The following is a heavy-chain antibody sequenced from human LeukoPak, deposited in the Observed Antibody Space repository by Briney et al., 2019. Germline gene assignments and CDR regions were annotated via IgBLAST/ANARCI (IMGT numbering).Heavy chain of an antibody. CDR1: GYTFTSYD. Sequence: ASVKVSCKASGYTFTSYDINWVRRATGQGLEWMGWMNPNSGNTGYAQKFQGRVTMTRNTSISTAYMELSSLRAEDTAVYYCARELSYCSSTSCYSHYYYGMDVWGQGTTVTVSS. J-gene: IGHJ6*02. CDR2: MNPNSGNT. V-gene: IGHV1-8*01. D-gene: IGHD2-2*01. CDR3: ARELSYCSSTSCYSHYYYGMDV.